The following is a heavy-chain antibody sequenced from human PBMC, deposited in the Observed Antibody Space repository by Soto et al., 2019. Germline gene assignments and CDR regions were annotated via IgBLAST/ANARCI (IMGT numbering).Heavy chain of an antibody. J-gene: IGHJ3*02. V-gene: IGHV1-46*03. Sequence: ASVKVSCKASGYTFTSYYMHWVRQAPGQGLYWMGIINPSGGCTSFAQKFQGRVSMTRDTSTSTVYMELSSLRSEDTAVYYCARKLRYKDDDAFDIWGQGTMVTVSS. CDR2: INPSGGCT. CDR3: ARKLRYKDDDAFDI. D-gene: IGHD4-17*01. CDR1: GYTFTSYY.